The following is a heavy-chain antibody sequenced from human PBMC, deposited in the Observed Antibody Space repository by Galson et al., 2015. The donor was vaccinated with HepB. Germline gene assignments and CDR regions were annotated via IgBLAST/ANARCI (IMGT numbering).Heavy chain of an antibody. J-gene: IGHJ1*01. D-gene: IGHD2-15*01. CDR2: INTKTGNP. V-gene: IGHV7-4-1*02. CDR3: ATIGVVEATGVRYFHH. Sequence: SVKVSCKASGYTISTYSMTWVRQAPGQGLEWVGWINTKTGNPRYAQGFTGRFVLSLDTSVSTVYLEITSRKAEDTAVYYFATIGVVEATGVRYFHHWCQGTLVTVSS. CDR1: GYTISTYS.